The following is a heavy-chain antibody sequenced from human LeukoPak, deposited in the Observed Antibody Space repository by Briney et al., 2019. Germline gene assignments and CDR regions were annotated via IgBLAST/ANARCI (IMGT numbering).Heavy chain of an antibody. Sequence: SVKVSCKASGGTFGSYAISWVRQAPGQGLEWMGGIIPIFGTANYAQKFQGRVTITTDESTSTAYMELSSLRSEDTAVYYCATSIAAFYYYYYMDVWGKGTTVTVSS. V-gene: IGHV1-69*05. CDR2: IIPIFGTA. CDR1: GGTFGSYA. CDR3: ATSIAAFYYYYYMDV. D-gene: IGHD6-6*01. J-gene: IGHJ6*03.